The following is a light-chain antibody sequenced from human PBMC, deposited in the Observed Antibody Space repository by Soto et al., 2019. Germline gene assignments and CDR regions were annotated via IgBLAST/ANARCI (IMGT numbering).Light chain of an antibody. V-gene: IGKV1-5*03. CDR3: QYYKGHAR. Sequence: DIQMTQSPSTLSASVGDRVTITCRASQSISSWLAWYQQKPGKAPKLLIYEASSSEIGVPPRFSGSGFATEFTLTISSLQPEDSATSYCQYYKGHARFGPGTRLEIK. J-gene: IGKJ1*01. CDR1: QSISSW. CDR2: EAS.